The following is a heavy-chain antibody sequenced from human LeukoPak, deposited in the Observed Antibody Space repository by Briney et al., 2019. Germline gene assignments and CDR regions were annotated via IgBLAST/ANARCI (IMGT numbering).Heavy chain of an antibody. V-gene: IGHV1-2*02. CDR1: GYTFTGYY. J-gene: IGHJ5*02. D-gene: IGHD2-2*01. CDR3: ARDGYCSSTSCLSWFDP. Sequence: ASVKVSCKASGYTFTGYYMHWVRQAPGQGLEWMGWINPNSGGTNYAQKFQGRVTMTRDTSISTAYMELSRLRSDDTAVYYCARDGYCSSTSCLSWFDPRGQGTLVTVSS. CDR2: INPNSGGT.